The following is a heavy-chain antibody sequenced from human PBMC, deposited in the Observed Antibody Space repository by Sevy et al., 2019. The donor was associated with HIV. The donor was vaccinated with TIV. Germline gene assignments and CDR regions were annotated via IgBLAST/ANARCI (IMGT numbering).Heavy chain of an antibody. CDR2: ISYDGSNK. V-gene: IGHV3-30-3*01. J-gene: IGHJ6*02. CDR3: ARVRARGYSYGYAPKYYYYGMDV. CDR1: GFTFSSYA. D-gene: IGHD5-18*01. Sequence: GGSLRLSCAASGFTFSSYAMHWVRQAPGKGLEWVAVISYDGSNKYYADSVKGRFTISRDNSKNTLYLQMNSLRAEEKNVYYCARVRARGYSYGYAPKYYYYGMDVWGQGTTVTVSS.